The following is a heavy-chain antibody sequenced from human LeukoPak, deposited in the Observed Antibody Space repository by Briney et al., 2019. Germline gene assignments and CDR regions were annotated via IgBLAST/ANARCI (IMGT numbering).Heavy chain of an antibody. CDR1: GGSISSNNW. V-gene: IGHV4-4*02. Sequence: PSETLSLTCAVSGGSISSNNWWSWVRQPPGKGLEWIGEIYHTGSSNYNPSLKSRVIISVDKSKNQFSLKLTSVTAADTAVYYCARATGYSSGRDVYAFDLWGQGTMVTVSS. CDR3: ARATGYSSGRDVYAFDL. D-gene: IGHD6-19*01. CDR2: IYHTGSS. J-gene: IGHJ3*01.